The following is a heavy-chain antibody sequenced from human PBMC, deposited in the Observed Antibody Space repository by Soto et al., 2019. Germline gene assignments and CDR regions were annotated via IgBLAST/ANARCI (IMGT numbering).Heavy chain of an antibody. J-gene: IGHJ6*03. D-gene: IGHD4-17*01. Sequence: QVQLVQSGAEVKKPGSSVKVSCKASGDTFSRHTISWVRQAPGQGLEWMGRIIPILGIANYAQKSQGRVTITADKSTSTAYMDLSSLRSEDTALYYCARVAEMGTVTKGYYYYMDVWGKGTTVTVSS. V-gene: IGHV1-69*02. CDR2: IIPILGIA. CDR3: ARVAEMGTVTKGYYYYMDV. CDR1: GDTFSRHT.